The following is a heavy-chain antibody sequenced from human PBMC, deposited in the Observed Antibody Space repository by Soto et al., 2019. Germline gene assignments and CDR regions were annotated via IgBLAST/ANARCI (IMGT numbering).Heavy chain of an antibody. Sequence: EVQLLESGGGLVQPGGSLRLSCAASGFTFSNYAMSWVRQAPGEGLDWVSTISGSDGSTYYADSVKGRFTISRDISKNTLYLQMNSLRAEDTAIYYCAKERSSGYYFFDYWGQGTLVTVSS. D-gene: IGHD5-12*01. V-gene: IGHV3-23*01. CDR3: AKERSSGYYFFDY. CDR2: ISGSDGST. J-gene: IGHJ4*02. CDR1: GFTFSNYA.